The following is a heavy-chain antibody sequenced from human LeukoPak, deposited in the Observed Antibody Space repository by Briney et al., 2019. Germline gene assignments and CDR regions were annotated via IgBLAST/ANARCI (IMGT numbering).Heavy chain of an antibody. Sequence: GYSFXXXWIGXVRQMPGKGLEWMGIIYPGDSDTRYSPSFQGQVTISADKSISTAYLQWSSLKASDTAMYYCARARSDYYFDYWGQGTLVTVSS. D-gene: IGHD2-15*01. CDR2: IYPGDSDT. CDR1: GYSFXXXW. J-gene: IGHJ4*02. V-gene: IGHV5-51*01. CDR3: ARARSDYYFDY.